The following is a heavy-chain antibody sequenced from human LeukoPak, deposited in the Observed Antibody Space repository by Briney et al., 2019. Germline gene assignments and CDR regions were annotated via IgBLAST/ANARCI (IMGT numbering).Heavy chain of an antibody. V-gene: IGHV5-51*01. CDR1: GYSFTSYW. J-gene: IGHJ4*02. CDR3: ARTYTAAAGTAYYFDY. D-gene: IGHD6-13*01. CDR2: IYPGDSDT. Sequence: GESLKISCKGSGYSFTSYWIGWVRQMPGKGLEWMGIIYPGDSDTRYSPSFQGQVTISADKSISTAYLQWSSLKASDTAMYYCARTYTAAAGTAYYFDYWGQGTLVTVSS.